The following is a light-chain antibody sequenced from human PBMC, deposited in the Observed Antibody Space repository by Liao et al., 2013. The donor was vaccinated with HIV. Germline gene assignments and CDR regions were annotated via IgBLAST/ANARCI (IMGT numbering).Light chain of an antibody. Sequence: SYELTQAPSVSVAPGKTATITCEADNIGSKSVHWYQQKPGQAPVMVIYKDTERRSGIPERFSASTSGTTVTLTIGRVQAEDEADYYCQSADSSGTYWVFGGGTKVTVL. J-gene: IGLJ3*02. CDR2: KDT. V-gene: IGLV3-25*03. CDR1: NIGSKS. CDR3: QSADSSGTYWV.